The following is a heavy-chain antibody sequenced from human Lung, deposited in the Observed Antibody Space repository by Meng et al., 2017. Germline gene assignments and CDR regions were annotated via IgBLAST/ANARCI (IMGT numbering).Heavy chain of an antibody. V-gene: IGHV1-69*13. CDR1: GGSFSTHT. Sequence: QVQLVQSGAEVKKPGSSVKVACKTSGGSFSTHTFSWVRQAPGQGLEWMGGLIAVFDKTKAAPRFQDRVTFTPDESTSTAYMELSSLTFDDTAVYFCARGRRNEPLFDYWGQGTLVTVSS. J-gene: IGHJ4*02. CDR3: ARGRRNEPLFDY. D-gene: IGHD1-14*01. CDR2: LIAVFDKT.